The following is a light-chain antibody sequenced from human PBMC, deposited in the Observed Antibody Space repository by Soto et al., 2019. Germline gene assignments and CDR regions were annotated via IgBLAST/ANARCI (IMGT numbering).Light chain of an antibody. CDR3: QQRSNWPIT. CDR2: DAS. CDR1: QSVSSD. J-gene: IGKJ5*01. Sequence: EIVMTQSPATLSVSPGERATLSCRASQSVSSDLAWYHQKPGQAPRLFIYDASNRATGIPARFSGSGSGTDFTLTISSLEPEDFAVYYCQQRSNWPITFGQGTRLEIK. V-gene: IGKV3-11*01.